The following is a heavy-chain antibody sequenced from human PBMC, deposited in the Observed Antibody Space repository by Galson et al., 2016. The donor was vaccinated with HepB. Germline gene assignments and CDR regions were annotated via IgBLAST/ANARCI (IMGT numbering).Heavy chain of an antibody. V-gene: IGHV3-33*06. Sequence: SLRLSCAASGFAFSTYDMHWVRQAPGKGLEWVAVMRYDATDKSYADSVKGRFTISKDSSKNMLYLQMSSLRVEDTAVYYCAKRGAVGLSGSTRYYYAMDVWGQGTTVTVSS. CDR3: AKRGAVGLSGSTRYYYAMDV. J-gene: IGHJ6*02. D-gene: IGHD2-2*01. CDR2: MRYDATDK. CDR1: GFAFSTYD.